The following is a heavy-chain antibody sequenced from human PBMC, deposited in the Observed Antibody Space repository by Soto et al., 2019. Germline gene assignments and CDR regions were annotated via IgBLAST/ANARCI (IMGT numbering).Heavy chain of an antibody. J-gene: IGHJ4*02. CDR3: ARHGLGLDY. V-gene: IGHV4-59*08. D-gene: IGHD1-26*01. Sequence: SETLSLICTVSCGSIISFYWSWIKQPPGKGLEWIGYIYYSGSTHYNPSLKSRVTISVDRSKNQFSLKLSSVTAADTAVYYRARHGLGLDYWGQGTLVTVSS. CDR2: IYYSGST. CDR1: CGSIISFY.